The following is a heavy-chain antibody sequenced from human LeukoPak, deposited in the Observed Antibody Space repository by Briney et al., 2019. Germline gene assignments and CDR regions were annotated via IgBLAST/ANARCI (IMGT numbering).Heavy chain of an antibody. D-gene: IGHD3-22*01. CDR3: ARDLRGSSGYYYQDY. Sequence: ASVKVSCKASGYTFTGYYMHWVRQAPGQGLEWMGWINPNSGGTNYAQKFQGRVTMTRDTSISTAYMELSRLRSDDTAVYYCARDLRGSSGYYYQDYWGQGTLVTVSS. V-gene: IGHV1-2*02. CDR1: GYTFTGYY. J-gene: IGHJ4*02. CDR2: INPNSGGT.